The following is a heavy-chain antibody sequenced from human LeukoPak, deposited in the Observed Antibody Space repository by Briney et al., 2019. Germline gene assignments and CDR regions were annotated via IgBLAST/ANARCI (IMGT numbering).Heavy chain of an antibody. J-gene: IGHJ4*02. Sequence: GGSLRLSCATSGFTFSSYRMSWVRQAPGKGLEWVDNIKQDGSEKYYVDSVKGRFTISRDNAKNSLYLQMNSLRAEDTAVYYCARDYWYYYDSSGYYSDYFDYWGQGTLVTVSS. V-gene: IGHV3-7*01. CDR2: IKQDGSEK. CDR1: GFTFSSYR. D-gene: IGHD3-22*01. CDR3: ARDYWYYYDSSGYYSDYFDY.